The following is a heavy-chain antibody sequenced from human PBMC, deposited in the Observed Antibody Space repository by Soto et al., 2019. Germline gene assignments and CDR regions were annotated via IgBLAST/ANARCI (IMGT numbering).Heavy chain of an antibody. CDR2: ISGSGGST. CDR1: GFTSSSYA. D-gene: IGHD3-22*01. CDR3: AKVVYYDSSGPVGY. J-gene: IGHJ4*02. V-gene: IGHV3-23*01. Sequence: LRLSCAASGFTSSSYAMSWVRQAPGKGLEWVSAISGSGGSTYYADSVKGRFTISRDNSKNTLYLQMNSLRAEDTAVYYCAKVVYYDSSGPVGYWGQGTLVTVSS.